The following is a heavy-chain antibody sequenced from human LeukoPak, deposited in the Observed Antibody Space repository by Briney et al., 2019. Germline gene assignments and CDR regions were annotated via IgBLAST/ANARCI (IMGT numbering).Heavy chain of an antibody. CDR1: GYSISSGYY. D-gene: IGHD1-26*01. CDR2: IYHSGST. CDR3: ARQFLVGSTFHAFDL. Sequence: SETLSLTCTVSGYSISSGYYWGWIRQPPGKGLGWIGSIYHSGSTYYNPSLKSRVTISVDTSKNQFSLKLSFVTAADMAVYFCARQFLVGSTFHAFDLWGQGTRVTVSS. V-gene: IGHV4-38-2*02. J-gene: IGHJ3*01.